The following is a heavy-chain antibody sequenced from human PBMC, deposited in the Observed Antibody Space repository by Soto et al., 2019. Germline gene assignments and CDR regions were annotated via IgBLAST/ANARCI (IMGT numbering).Heavy chain of an antibody. CDR1: GGSISNSSYY. J-gene: IGHJ5*02. Sequence: SETLSLTCTVSGGSISNSSYYWGWIRQPPGKGLEWIGSIYYSGNTYYNPSLKSRVTISVDTAKNQFSLKLSPVTAADTAVYYCARHYRSHITIFGVIILNWFDPWGQGTLVTVSS. V-gene: IGHV4-39*01. D-gene: IGHD3-3*01. CDR3: ARHYRSHITIFGVIILNWFDP. CDR2: IYYSGNT.